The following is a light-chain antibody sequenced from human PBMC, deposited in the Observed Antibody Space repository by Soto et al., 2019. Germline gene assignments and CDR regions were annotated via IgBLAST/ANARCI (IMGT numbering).Light chain of an antibody. CDR3: QQYNHWPRMLS. CDR1: QSLTSN. CDR2: ATS. J-gene: IGKJ4*01. V-gene: IGKV3-15*01. Sequence: IVLTQSPGTVSLSPGDSATLSCRASQSLTSNVAWYQQRPGQAPRLLIYATSTRATEIPARFSGTGSGTEFTLTIASLQSEDFAVYYCQQYNHWPRMLSFGGGTRV.